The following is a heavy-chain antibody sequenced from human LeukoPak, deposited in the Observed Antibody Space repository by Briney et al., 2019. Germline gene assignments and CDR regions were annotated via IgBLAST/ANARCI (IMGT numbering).Heavy chain of an antibody. CDR2: IYSGGTT. V-gene: IGHV3-66*01. CDR3: AGDKTTSGYYEFDY. D-gene: IGHD3-22*01. CDR1: GFTVSSNY. J-gene: IGHJ4*02. Sequence: GGSLRLSCAASGFTVSSNYMNWVRQAPGKGLEWVSVIYSGGTTYYADSVKGRFTISRDNSKNTLYLQMNSLRAEDTAVYYCAGDKTTSGYYEFDYWGQGTLVTVSS.